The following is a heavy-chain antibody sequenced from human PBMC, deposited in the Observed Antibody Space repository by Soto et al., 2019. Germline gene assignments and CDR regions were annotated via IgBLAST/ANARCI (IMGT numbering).Heavy chain of an antibody. V-gene: IGHV1-69*12. Sequence: QVQLVQSGAEVKEPGSSVNVSCKTSGATFGNTAVTWVRQAPGQGLEWIGGIVPLFGTANYAQKFRGRVTSTADESTSTAYMELSSLRTDDTAVYYCASDGDPGYSFWSGPLGGGRFDPWGQGTLVTVSS. CDR3: ASDGDPGYSFWSGPLGGGRFDP. CDR1: GATFGNTA. D-gene: IGHD3-3*01. J-gene: IGHJ5*02. CDR2: IVPLFGTA.